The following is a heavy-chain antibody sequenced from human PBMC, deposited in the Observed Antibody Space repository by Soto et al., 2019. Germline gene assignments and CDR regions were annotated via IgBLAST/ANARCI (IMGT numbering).Heavy chain of an antibody. J-gene: IGHJ6*02. CDR2: INAGNGNT. D-gene: IGHD2-15*01. CDR1: GYTFTSYA. V-gene: IGHV1-3*01. Sequence: QVQLVQSGAEVKKPGASVKVSCKASGYTFTSYAMHWVRQAPGQRLEWMGWINAGNGNTKYSQKFQGRVTITRDTSASTAYMELSSLRSEDTAVYYCARDYRIVVVVAAHYGMDVWGQGTTVTVSS. CDR3: ARDYRIVVVVAAHYGMDV.